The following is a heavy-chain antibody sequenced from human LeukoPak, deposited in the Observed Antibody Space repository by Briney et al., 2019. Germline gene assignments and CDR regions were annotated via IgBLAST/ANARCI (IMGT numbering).Heavy chain of an antibody. CDR2: INAGNGNT. V-gene: IGHV1-3*01. CDR1: GYTFTSYA. Sequence: GASVKVSCKASGYTFTSYAMHWVRQAPGQRLEWMGWINAGNGNTKYSQKLQGRVTMTRNTSISTAYMELSSLRSEDTAVYYCARGEKGFLEWFYYWGQGTLVTVSS. CDR3: ARGEKGFLEWFYY. D-gene: IGHD3-3*01. J-gene: IGHJ4*02.